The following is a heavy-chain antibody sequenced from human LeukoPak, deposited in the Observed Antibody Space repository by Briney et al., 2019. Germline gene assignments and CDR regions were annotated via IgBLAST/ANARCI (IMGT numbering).Heavy chain of an antibody. Sequence: VASVKVSCKASGYTFTSYYMHWVRQAPGQGLEWMGIINPSGGSTNYAQKFQGRVTITADESTSTAYMELSSLRSEDTAVYYCAGGGRYFDWLLDYWGQGTLVTVSS. V-gene: IGHV1-46*01. D-gene: IGHD3-9*01. CDR2: INPSGGST. J-gene: IGHJ4*02. CDR3: AGGGRYFDWLLDY. CDR1: GYTFTSYY.